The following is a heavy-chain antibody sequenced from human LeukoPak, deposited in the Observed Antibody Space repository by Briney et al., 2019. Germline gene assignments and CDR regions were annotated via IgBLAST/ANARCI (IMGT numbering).Heavy chain of an antibody. V-gene: IGHV1-2*02. D-gene: IGHD2-15*01. CDR3: VRRRCRGGNCYAGY. J-gene: IGHJ4*02. CDR2: INPNSGGT. CDR1: GYTFTGYY. Sequence: ASVKVPCKASGYTFTGYYMHWVRQAPGQGLEWMGWINPNSGGTNYAQKFQGRVTMTRNTSISTAYMELSSLRSEDTAVYYCVRRRCRGGNCYAGYWGQGTLVTVSS.